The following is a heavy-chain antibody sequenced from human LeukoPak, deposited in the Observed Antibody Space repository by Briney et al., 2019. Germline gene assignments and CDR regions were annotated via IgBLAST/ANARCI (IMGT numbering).Heavy chain of an antibody. CDR2: ISTSGST. V-gene: IGHV4-4*07. CDR1: GASISNYY. CDR3: ARGGGVWYFDY. J-gene: IGHJ4*02. Sequence: SETLSLTCTVSGASISNYYWSWIRQPAGKGLEWIGRISTSGSTNYNPSLKSRVTISVDTSKNQFSLKLSSVTAADTAVYYCARGGGVWYFDYWGQGTLVTVSS. D-gene: IGHD3-16*01.